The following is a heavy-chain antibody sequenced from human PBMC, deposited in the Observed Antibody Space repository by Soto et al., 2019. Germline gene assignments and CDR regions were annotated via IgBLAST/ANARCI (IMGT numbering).Heavy chain of an antibody. CDR2: IRSKVNNYVT. V-gene: IGHV3-73*01. CDR1: GFTFSGSA. D-gene: IGHD3-10*01. J-gene: IGHJ4*02. Sequence: PGGSLRLSCAASGFTFSGSAMHWVRQASGKGLEWVGRIRSKVNNYVTAYAASVKGRFTISRDDSKNTAYLQMNSLKTEDTAVYYCTSQSAPDYYGSGSYYPFDYWGQGTLVTVSS. CDR3: TSQSAPDYYGSGSYYPFDY.